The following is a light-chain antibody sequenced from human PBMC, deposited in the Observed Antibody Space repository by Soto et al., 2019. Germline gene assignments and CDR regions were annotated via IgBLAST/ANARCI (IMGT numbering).Light chain of an antibody. CDR3: QSYGSSNHG. CDR1: SGSIASKY. J-gene: IGLJ3*02. V-gene: IGLV6-57*03. CDR2: EDN. Sequence: NFMLTQPHSVSESPGKTVTISCTRSSGSIASKYVQWSQQRPGSAPTTVIYEDNQRPSGVPDRFSGSIDSSSNSASLTISGLKTEDEADYYCQSYGSSNHGFGGGTKVTVL.